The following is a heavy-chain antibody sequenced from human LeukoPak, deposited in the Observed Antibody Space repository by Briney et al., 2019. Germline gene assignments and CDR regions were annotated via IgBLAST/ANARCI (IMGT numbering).Heavy chain of an antibody. CDR3: ARRESGRYSGPFDY. CDR2: IYYSGST. V-gene: IGHV4-59*01. CDR1: GGSISSYY. D-gene: IGHD3-9*01. J-gene: IGHJ4*02. Sequence: SETLSLTCTVSGGSISSYYWSWIRQPPGKGLEWIGYIYYSGSTNYNPSLKSRVTISVDTSKNQFSLKLSSVTAADTAVFYCARRESGRYSGPFDYWGQGTLVTVSS.